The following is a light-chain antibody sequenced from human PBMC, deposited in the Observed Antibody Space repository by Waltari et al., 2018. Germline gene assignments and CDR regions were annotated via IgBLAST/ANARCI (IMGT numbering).Light chain of an antibody. CDR1: QSISSY. Sequence: DIQMTQSPSSVSASVGDRVTITCRASQSISSYLNWYQQKPGKAPNLLIYTASSLQSGVPSRFSGSGSVTNFTLTISPLQPEDFATYYCQQPNSSPGTFGQGTKVEIK. CDR3: QQPNSSPGT. CDR2: TAS. J-gene: IGKJ1*01. V-gene: IGKV1-39*01.